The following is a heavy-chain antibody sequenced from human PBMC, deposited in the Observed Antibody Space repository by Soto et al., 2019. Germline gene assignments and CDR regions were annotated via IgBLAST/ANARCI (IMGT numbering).Heavy chain of an antibody. V-gene: IGHV4-59*01. CDR1: GGSISSYY. Sequence: LSLTCTVSGGSISSYYWSWIWQPPGKGLEWIGYIYYSGSTNYNPSLKSRVTISVDTSKNQFSLKLSSVTAADTAVYYCARADYGDYTPTGWGQGTLVTVSS. J-gene: IGHJ4*02. D-gene: IGHD4-17*01. CDR2: IYYSGST. CDR3: ARADYGDYTPTG.